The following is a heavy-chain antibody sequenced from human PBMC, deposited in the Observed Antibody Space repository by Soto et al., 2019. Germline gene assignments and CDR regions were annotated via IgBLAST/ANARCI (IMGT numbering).Heavy chain of an antibody. Sequence: SPTLSLPCAISGDRVSSNSAAWNWIRQSPSRGLEWLGRTYYRSKWYNDYAVSVKSRITINPDTSKNQFSLQLNSVTPEDTAVYYCARSPVREIYYYYYMDVWGKGTTVTVSS. J-gene: IGHJ6*03. CDR3: ARSPVREIYYYYYMDV. V-gene: IGHV6-1*01. D-gene: IGHD1-26*01. CDR2: TYYRSKWYN. CDR1: GDRVSSNSAA.